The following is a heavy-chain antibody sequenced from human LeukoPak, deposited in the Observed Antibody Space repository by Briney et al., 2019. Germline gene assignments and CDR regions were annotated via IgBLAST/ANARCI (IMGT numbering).Heavy chain of an antibody. CDR1: GGSISSSSYY. CDR2: IYYSGST. CDR3: ARYGDHADY. D-gene: IGHD4-17*01. V-gene: IGHV4-39*01. J-gene: IGHJ4*02. Sequence: SETLSLTCTVSGGSISSSSYYWGWIRQPPGKGLEWIGSIYYSGSTYYNPSLKSRVTISVDTSKNRFSLKLSSVTAADTAVYYCARYGDHADYWGQGTLVTVSS.